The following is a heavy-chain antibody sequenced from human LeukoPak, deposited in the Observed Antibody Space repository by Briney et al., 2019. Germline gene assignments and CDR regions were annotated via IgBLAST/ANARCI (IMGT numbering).Heavy chain of an antibody. D-gene: IGHD3-16*01. Sequence: SQTLSLNCTVSGGSISSGSYYWSWIRQPAGKGLEWIGRIYTSGSTNYNPSLKSRVTISVDMSKNQFSLKLSSVTAADTAVYYCATSRGNTDYYYYMDVWGKGTTVTVSS. V-gene: IGHV4-61*02. CDR1: GGSISSGSYY. CDR2: IYTSGST. J-gene: IGHJ6*03. CDR3: ATSRGNTDYYYYMDV.